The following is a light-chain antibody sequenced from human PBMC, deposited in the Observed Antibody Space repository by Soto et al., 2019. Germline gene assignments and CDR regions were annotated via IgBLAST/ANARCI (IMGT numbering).Light chain of an antibody. J-gene: IGKJ1*01. Sequence: IVMTQSSANLSVSPGERATLSCRASQSVSSNLAWYQQKPGQAPRLLIYGASTRATGIPARFSGSGSGTEFTLTISSLQSEDFAVYYCQQYNDWPRTFGQGTKVDIK. CDR1: QSVSSN. CDR2: GAS. CDR3: QQYNDWPRT. V-gene: IGKV3-15*01.